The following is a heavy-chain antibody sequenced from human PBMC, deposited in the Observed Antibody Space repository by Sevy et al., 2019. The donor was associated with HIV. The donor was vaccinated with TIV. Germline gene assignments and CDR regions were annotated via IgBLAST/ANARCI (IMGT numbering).Heavy chain of an antibody. D-gene: IGHD1-26*01. CDR3: TRSSGSYYLDYYGMDV. Sequence: GGSLRLSCTASGFTFGDYAMSWVRQAPGKGLEWVGLIRSKAYGGTTEYAASVKGRFTISRDDSKSIAYLQMNSLKTEDTAVYYCTRSSGSYYLDYYGMDVWGQGTTVTVSS. J-gene: IGHJ6*02. CDR1: GFTFGDYA. V-gene: IGHV3-49*04. CDR2: IRSKAYGGTT.